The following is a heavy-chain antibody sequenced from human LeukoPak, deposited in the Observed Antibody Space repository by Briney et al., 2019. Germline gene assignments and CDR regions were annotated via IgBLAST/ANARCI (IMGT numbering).Heavy chain of an antibody. Sequence: SETLSLTCTVSGGSISSYYWSWIRQPPGKGLEWIGYIYTSGSTNYNPSLKSRVTISVDTSKNQFSLKLSSVTAADTAVYYRARHRLGGYSGYDYYFDYWGQGTLVTVSS. J-gene: IGHJ4*02. CDR2: IYTSGST. CDR3: ARHRLGGYSGYDYYFDY. D-gene: IGHD5-12*01. V-gene: IGHV4-4*09. CDR1: GGSISSYY.